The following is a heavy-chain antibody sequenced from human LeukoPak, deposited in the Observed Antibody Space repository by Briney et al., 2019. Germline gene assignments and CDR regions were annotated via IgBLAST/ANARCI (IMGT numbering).Heavy chain of an antibody. CDR2: ISWNSGSI. D-gene: IGHD3-22*01. V-gene: IGHV3-9*01. CDR1: EFTFSTYW. CDR3: AKDGSAYYYDSSGYPYYFDY. J-gene: IGHJ4*02. Sequence: GGSLRLSCAASEFTFSTYWMHWVRQAPGKGLEWVSGISWNSGSIGYADSVKGRFTISRDNAKNSLYLQMNSLRAEDTALYYCAKDGSAYYYDSSGYPYYFDYWGQGTLVTVSS.